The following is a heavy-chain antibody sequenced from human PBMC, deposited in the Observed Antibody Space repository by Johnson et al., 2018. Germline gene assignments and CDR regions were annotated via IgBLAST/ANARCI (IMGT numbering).Heavy chain of an antibody. J-gene: IGHJ6*03. Sequence: QVQLVQSGAEVKKPRASVKVSCKASGYTFTSYYMHWVRQAPGQGLEWMGIINPSGGSTRYAQRFQGRVTMTRDTSTRTVYMELSRPRSEDTAVYYCARNHGYYYYMHVWGKGTTVTVSS. CDR1: GYTFTSYY. CDR3: ARNHGYYYYMHV. D-gene: IGHD1-14*01. CDR2: INPSGGST. V-gene: IGHV1-46*01.